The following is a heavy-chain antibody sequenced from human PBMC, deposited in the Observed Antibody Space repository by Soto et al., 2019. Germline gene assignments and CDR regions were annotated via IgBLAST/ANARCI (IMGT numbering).Heavy chain of an antibody. CDR3: ARTGGWLDP. V-gene: IGHV6-1*01. J-gene: IGHJ5*02. CDR1: GDSVSSHTAA. Sequence: PSNTHSLICAISGDSVSSHTAAWNWIMQSQSRGLEWLGRTYYRSKWYKEYAASVRSRITINPDTSKNQFSLQLNSVSPEDTAVYCCARTGGWLDPWARGTLVPVSS. CDR2: TYYRSKWYK. D-gene: IGHD1-1*01.